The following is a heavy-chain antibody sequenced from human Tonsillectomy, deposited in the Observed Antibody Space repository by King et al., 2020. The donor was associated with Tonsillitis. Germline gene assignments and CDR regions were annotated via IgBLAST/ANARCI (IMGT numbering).Heavy chain of an antibody. V-gene: IGHV1-46*01. D-gene: IGHD1-26*01. J-gene: IGHJ2*01. Sequence: VQLVESGAEVKKPGASVKVSCKASGYTFTSYYMHWVRQAPGQGLEWMGIINPSGGSTSYAQKFQGRVTMTRDTSTNTVYMELSSLRSEDTAVYYCARVREDSWSYLRYWYFDLWGRGTLVTVSS. CDR1: GYTFTSYY. CDR3: ARVREDSWSYLRYWYFDL. CDR2: INPSGGST.